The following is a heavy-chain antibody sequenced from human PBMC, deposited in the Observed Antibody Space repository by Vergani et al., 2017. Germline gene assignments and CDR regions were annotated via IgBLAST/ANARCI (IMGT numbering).Heavy chain of an antibody. CDR1: GGSISSGGYY. CDR3: ARRTAMEHYYYYGMDV. V-gene: IGHV4-31*03. J-gene: IGHJ6*02. D-gene: IGHD5-18*01. Sequence: QVQLQESGPGLVKPSQTLSLTCTVSGGSISSGGYYWSWIRQHPGKGLEWIGYIYYSGSTYYNPSLKSRVTISVDTSKNQFSLKLSSVTAADTDVYYCARRTAMEHYYYYGMDVWGQGTTVTVSS. CDR2: IYYSGST.